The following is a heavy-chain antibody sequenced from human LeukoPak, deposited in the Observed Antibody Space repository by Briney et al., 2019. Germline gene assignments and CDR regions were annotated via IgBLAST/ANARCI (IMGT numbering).Heavy chain of an antibody. Sequence: SETLSLTCTVSGGSMSSYYWSWIRQPPGKGLEWIGYIYYSGSTNYNPSLKSRVTISVDTSKNQFPLKLSSVTAADTAVYYCARGYGDYYYYYMDVWGKGTTVTVSS. CDR3: ARGYGDYYYYYMDV. CDR1: GGSMSSYY. V-gene: IGHV4-59*01. CDR2: IYYSGST. D-gene: IGHD4-17*01. J-gene: IGHJ6*03.